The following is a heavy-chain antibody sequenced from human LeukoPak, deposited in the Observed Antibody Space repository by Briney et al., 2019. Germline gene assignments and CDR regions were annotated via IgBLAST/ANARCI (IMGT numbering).Heavy chain of an antibody. V-gene: IGHV3-7*01. CDR2: IKQDGSEK. D-gene: IGHD3-10*01. CDR3: ARTFYYGSGSLYYFDY. J-gene: IGHJ4*02. CDR1: GFTFSSYW. Sequence: PGGSLRLSCAASGFTFSSYWMSWVRQAPGKGLEWVANIKQDGSEKYYVDSVKGRFPISRDNAKNSLYLQMNSLRAEDTAVYYCARTFYYGSGSLYYFDYWGQGTLVTVSS.